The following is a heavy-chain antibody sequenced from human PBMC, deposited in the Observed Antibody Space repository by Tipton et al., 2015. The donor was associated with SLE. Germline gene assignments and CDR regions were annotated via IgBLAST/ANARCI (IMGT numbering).Heavy chain of an antibody. J-gene: IGHJ4*02. CDR3: ASSPTTRAYFDY. D-gene: IGHD1-1*01. V-gene: IGHV5-51*03. CDR1: GYSFTSYW. Sequence: QLVQSGAEVKKPGESLKISCKGSGYSFTSYWIGGVRQVPGKGLEWMGIIYPGESDNRYSPAVQGQVTISADQSISTAYLQWSSLKASDTAMYYCASSPTTRAYFDYCGQGTLVTVSS. CDR2: IYPGESDN.